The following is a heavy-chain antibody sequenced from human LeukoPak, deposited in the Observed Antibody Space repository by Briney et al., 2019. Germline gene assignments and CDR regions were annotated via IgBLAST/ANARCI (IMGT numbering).Heavy chain of an antibody. CDR2: INTDGTST. Sequence: GESLRLSCPASGFTFSNSWMQWVRQVPRKGLVWVSRINTDGTSTSYAASVRGRFIISRDNAKNTLYLQMNSLRAEDTAVYYCARPQQGGTTRSHGLDVWGQGTTVTVSS. CDR3: ARPQQGGTTRSHGLDV. J-gene: IGHJ6*02. CDR1: GFTFSNSW. V-gene: IGHV3-74*01. D-gene: IGHD2-2*01.